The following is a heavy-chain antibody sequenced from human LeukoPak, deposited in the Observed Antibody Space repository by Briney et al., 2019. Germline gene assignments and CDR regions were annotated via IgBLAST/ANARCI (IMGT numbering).Heavy chain of an antibody. V-gene: IGHV3-33*01. CDR3: TSYAQVWWNWFVT. CDR1: GFTFSSYG. J-gene: IGHJ5*02. D-gene: IGHD1-26*01. CDR2: IWYDGSNK. Sequence: GGSLRLSCAASGFTFSSYGMHWVRQAPGKGLEGVAVIWYDGSNKYYADSVKGRFTISRDNSKNTLYLQMNSLRAEDSAVYYCTSYAQVWWNWFVTWVQGSVVIVSS.